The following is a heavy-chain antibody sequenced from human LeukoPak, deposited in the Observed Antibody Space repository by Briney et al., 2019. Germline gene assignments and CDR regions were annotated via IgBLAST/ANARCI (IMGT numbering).Heavy chain of an antibody. Sequence: AGYLRFSGTASGFSFDSIYMNWDRQAPGKGLEWVANIDEAGKDRYYADSVKARFTISRDNTTGSLDLDMPSPTAEDTAIYVCARSRPGVVFNYFDSWGQGVLVPVSS. J-gene: IGHJ4*02. CDR2: IDEAGKDR. CDR1: GFSFDSIY. V-gene: IGHV3-7*01. CDR3: ARSRPGVVFNYFDS. D-gene: IGHD3-16*01.